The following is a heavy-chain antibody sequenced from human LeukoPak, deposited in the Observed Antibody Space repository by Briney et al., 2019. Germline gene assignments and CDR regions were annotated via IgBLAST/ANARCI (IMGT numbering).Heavy chain of an antibody. D-gene: IGHD2-15*01. Sequence: AASVKVSCKASSYTFTSYGISWVRQAPGQGLEWMGWISAYNGNTNYAQKLQGRVTMTTDTSTSTAYMELRSLRSDDTAVYYCATRYCSGGSCSYFDYWGQGTLVTVSS. V-gene: IGHV1-18*04. J-gene: IGHJ4*02. CDR1: SYTFTSYG. CDR2: ISAYNGNT. CDR3: ATRYCSGGSCSYFDY.